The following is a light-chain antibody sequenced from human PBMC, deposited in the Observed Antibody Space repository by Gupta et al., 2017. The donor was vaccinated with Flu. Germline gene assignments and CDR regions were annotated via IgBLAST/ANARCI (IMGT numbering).Light chain of an antibody. CDR2: WAS. CDR3: QQDGSSRTT. CDR1: QSVSSSY. V-gene: IGKV3-20*01. Sequence: EIGLTQSPCTLSLSPGGRATLSGRASQSVSSSYLAWYQQKPGQAPRLLIYWASSRATGIPDKFSGSGSGTDFTLTISRLEPEDFGVYYCQQDGSSRTTFGQGTKVEIK. J-gene: IGKJ1*01.